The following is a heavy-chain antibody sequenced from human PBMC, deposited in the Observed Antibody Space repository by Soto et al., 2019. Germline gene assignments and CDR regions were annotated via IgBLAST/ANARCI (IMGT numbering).Heavy chain of an antibody. D-gene: IGHD6-13*01. J-gene: IGHJ5*01. CDR3: ARSAGYSSSWSWFDY. CDR2: IIPILGIA. Sequence: ASVKVSCKASGGTFSSYTISWVRQAPGQGLEWMGRIIPILGIANYAQKFQGRVTITADKSTSTAYMELSSLRSEDTAVYYCARSAGYSSSWSWFDYWGQGTLVTVSS. V-gene: IGHV1-69*02. CDR1: GGTFSSYT.